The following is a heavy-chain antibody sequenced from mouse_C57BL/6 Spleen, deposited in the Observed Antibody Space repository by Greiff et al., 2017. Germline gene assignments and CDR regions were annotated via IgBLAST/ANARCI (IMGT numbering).Heavy chain of an antibody. CDR1: GFNIKDYY. Sequence: VQLKQSGAELVKPGASVKLSCTASGFNIKDYYMHWVKQRTEQGLEWIGRIDPEDGETKYAPKFQGKATITADTSSTTAYLQLSSQTSEDTAVYYCARSANWDEGFAYWGQGTLVTVSA. CDR3: ARSANWDEGFAY. J-gene: IGHJ3*01. D-gene: IGHD4-1*01. CDR2: IDPEDGET. V-gene: IGHV14-2*01.